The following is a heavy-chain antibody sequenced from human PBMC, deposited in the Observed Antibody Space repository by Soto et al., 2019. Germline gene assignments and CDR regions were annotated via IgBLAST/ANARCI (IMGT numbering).Heavy chain of an antibody. CDR3: AKPKGRTAAGTSLDYYYYMDV. D-gene: IGHD6-13*01. J-gene: IGHJ6*03. Sequence: GGSLRLSCAASGFTFSSYAMSWVRQAPRKGLEWVSAISGSGGSTYYADSVKGRFTISRDNSKNTLYLQMNSLRAEDTAVYYCAKPKGRTAAGTSLDYYYYMDVWGKGTTVTVSS. CDR1: GFTFSSYA. CDR2: ISGSGGST. V-gene: IGHV3-23*01.